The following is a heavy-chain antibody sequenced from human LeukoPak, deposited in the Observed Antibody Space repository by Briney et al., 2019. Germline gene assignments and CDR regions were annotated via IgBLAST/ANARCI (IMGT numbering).Heavy chain of an antibody. J-gene: IGHJ5*02. Sequence: GGSLRLSCAASGFTFSDYYMSWIRQAPGKGLEWVSYISSSGSTIYYADSVKGRFTISRDNAKNSLYLQMNSLRAEDTAVYYCARHSAVTTITWFDPWGQGTLVTVSS. V-gene: IGHV3-11*01. CDR3: ARHSAVTTITWFDP. CDR2: ISSSGSTI. D-gene: IGHD5-12*01. CDR1: GFTFSDYY.